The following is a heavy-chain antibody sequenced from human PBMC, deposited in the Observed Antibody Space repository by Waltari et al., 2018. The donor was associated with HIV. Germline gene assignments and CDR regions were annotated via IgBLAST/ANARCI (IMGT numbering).Heavy chain of an antibody. CDR2: LYRGGAYA. V-gene: IGHV5-51*01. CDR1: GYNFSRYW. Sequence: EVRMVQSGAEVKKPGESLKISCSSPGSGYNFSRYWIGWVRQMRGKGLEWIGAGGQGPGKCLWWLVVLYRGGAYAVYAPSFQGQVDFSLEGSTSSVFLHWTTLKVSDTAAYYCARQQQMPLAFDYWGEGTLVTVSS. CDR3: ARQQQMPLAFDY. D-gene: IGHD6-13*01. J-gene: IGHJ4*02.